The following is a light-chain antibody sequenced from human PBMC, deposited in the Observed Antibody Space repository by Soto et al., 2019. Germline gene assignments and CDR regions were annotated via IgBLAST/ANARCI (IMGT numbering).Light chain of an antibody. Sequence: DIQMTQSPSSLSASVGDRVTITCQASQDISNYLNWYQQKPGKAPKLLIYDASNLETGVPSRFSGSGSGTVFTFTISSLQHEDIATYYCQQYDNLPLTFGGGTKVEIK. CDR1: QDISNY. V-gene: IGKV1-33*01. J-gene: IGKJ4*01. CDR3: QQYDNLPLT. CDR2: DAS.